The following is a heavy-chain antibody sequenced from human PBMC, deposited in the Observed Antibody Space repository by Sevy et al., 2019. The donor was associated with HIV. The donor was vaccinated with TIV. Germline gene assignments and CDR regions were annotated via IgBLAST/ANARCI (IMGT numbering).Heavy chain of an antibody. J-gene: IGHJ1*01. V-gene: IGHV3-7*01. CDR3: ASLNSGEIYDSLTGYYPEYFQH. CDR1: GFTFSSYW. CDR2: IKQDGSEK. D-gene: IGHD3-9*01. Sequence: GGSLRLSCAASGFTFSSYWMSWVRQAPGKGLEWVANIKQDGSEKYYVDSVKGRFTISRDNAKNSLYLQMNSLRAEDTAVYYCASLNSGEIYDSLTGYYPEYFQHWGQGTLVTVSS.